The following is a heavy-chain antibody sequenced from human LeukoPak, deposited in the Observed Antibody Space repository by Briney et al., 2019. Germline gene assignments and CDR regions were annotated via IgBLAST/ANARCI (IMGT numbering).Heavy chain of an antibody. V-gene: IGHV1-24*01. CDR2: FDPEDGET. Sequence: ASVKVSCKVSGYTLTELSMHWVRQAPGKGLEWMGGFDPEDGETIYAQKFQGRVTMTEDTSTDTAYMELSSLRSEDTAVYYCATDVEDSRAFLGSSPRPRFDPWGQGTLVTVSS. CDR3: ATDVEDSRAFLGSSPRPRFDP. CDR1: GYTLTELS. J-gene: IGHJ5*02. D-gene: IGHD2/OR15-2a*01.